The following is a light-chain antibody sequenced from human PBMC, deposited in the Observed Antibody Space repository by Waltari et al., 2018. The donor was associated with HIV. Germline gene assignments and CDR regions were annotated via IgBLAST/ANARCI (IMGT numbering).Light chain of an antibody. CDR2: RNN. V-gene: IGLV1-47*01. CDR1: SSNIGNNN. CDR3: ATWGDSLSGPVV. J-gene: IGLJ2*01. Sequence: QSVLTPPPSASGTPGQRVTISCSGSSSNIGNNNVYWYRQLPGLAPRLLIYRNNQRPSGGPDRFSGSKSGTSASLAISGLRSEDEADYYCATWGDSLSGPVVFGGGTKLTVL.